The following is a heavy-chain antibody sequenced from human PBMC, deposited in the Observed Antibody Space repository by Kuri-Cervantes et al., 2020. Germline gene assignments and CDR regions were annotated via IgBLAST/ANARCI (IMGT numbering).Heavy chain of an antibody. J-gene: IGHJ4*02. V-gene: IGHV4-59*08. CDR2: ISYSGST. D-gene: IGHD3-10*01. CDR1: GSSFSSYY. Sequence: SETLSLTCTVSGSSFSSYYWSWIRQPPGEGLEWIGYISYSGSTNYNPSLKSRVTISVDTSKNQFSLKLSSVTAADTAVYYCASSRLGGDYYGSGPHYFDYWGQGTLVTVSS. CDR3: ASSRLGGDYYGSGPHYFDY.